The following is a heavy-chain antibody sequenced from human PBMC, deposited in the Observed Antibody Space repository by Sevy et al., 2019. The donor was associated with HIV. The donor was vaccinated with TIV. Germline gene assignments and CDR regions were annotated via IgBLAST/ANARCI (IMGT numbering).Heavy chain of an antibody. CDR2: VSHSSNT. J-gene: IGHJ4*02. Sequence: SETQSLTCTVSGDSINTYYWSWIRQPPGKGLEWIGYVSHSSNTNYNPSLKSRVSMSVDTSTNQFSLKVKSVTAADTAVYYCARLRWDLVVVPGATPECYFDSWGQGTLVTVSS. D-gene: IGHD2-2*02. V-gene: IGHV4-59*08. CDR1: GDSINTYY. CDR3: ARLRWDLVVVPGATPECYFDS.